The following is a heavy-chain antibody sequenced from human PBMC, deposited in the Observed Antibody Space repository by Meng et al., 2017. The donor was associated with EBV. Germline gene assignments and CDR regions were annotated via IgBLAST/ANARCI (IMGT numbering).Heavy chain of an antibody. V-gene: IGHV1-69*01. D-gene: IGHD3-10*01. CDR2: FLPTLGAP. CDR1: GGPFRNYA. J-gene: IGHJ4*02. Sequence: GELGRSAAGVKRPGSSVKVPCKTSGGPFRNYAISWVRQAPGQGLEWLGGFLPTLGAPNYAQKFHGRVSITADESTSTHYMDLSSLRSEDTAVYYCASESGRGYTPDYWGQGTLVTVSS. CDR3: ASESGRGYTPDY.